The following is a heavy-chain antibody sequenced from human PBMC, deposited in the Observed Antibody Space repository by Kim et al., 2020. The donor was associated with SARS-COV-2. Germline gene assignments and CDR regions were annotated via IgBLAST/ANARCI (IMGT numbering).Heavy chain of an antibody. Sequence: GGIIPIFGTANYAQKFQGRVTITADESMSTAYMELSSLRSEDTAVYYCAREGLYVDTAMGGPNGMDVWGQGTTVTVSS. D-gene: IGHD5-18*01. J-gene: IGHJ6*02. CDR3: AREGLYVDTAMGGPNGMDV. CDR2: IIPIFGTA. V-gene: IGHV1-69*01.